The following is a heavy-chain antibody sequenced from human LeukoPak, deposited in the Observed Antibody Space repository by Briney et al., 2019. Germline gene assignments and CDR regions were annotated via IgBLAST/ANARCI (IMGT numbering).Heavy chain of an antibody. CDR2: IYTSGST. CDR3: ARVRRVAVAGTEDYYFDY. D-gene: IGHD6-19*01. CDR1: GASITNGYY. V-gene: IGHV4-4*07. J-gene: IGHJ4*02. Sequence: SETLSLTCTVSGASITNGYYWGWIRQPAGKGLEWIGRIYTSGSTNYNPSLKSRVTMSVDTSKNQFSLKLSSVTAADTAVYYCARVRRVAVAGTEDYYFDYWGQGTLVTVSS.